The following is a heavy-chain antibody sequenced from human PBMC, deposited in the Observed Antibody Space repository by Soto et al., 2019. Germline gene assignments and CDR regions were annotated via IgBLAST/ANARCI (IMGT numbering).Heavy chain of an antibody. J-gene: IGHJ4*02. CDR2: ISFDGSNK. CDR1: GFVFSSYG. D-gene: IGHD6-13*01. V-gene: IGHV3-30*18. Sequence: QVQLVESGGGVVQPGRSLRLSCAASGFVFSSYGINWVRQAPGKGLEWVAVISFDGSNKYYADSVKGRFTISRDNSKNPLSLQLNSLRAEDTAVYYCGKKRAAAETKYYFDYGGQGTLVTVSS. CDR3: GKKRAAAETKYYFDY.